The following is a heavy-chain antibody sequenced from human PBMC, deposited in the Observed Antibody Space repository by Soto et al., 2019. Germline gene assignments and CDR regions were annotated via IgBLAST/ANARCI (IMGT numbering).Heavy chain of an antibody. Sequence: QVQLVQSGAEVKKPGSSVKVSCKASGGTFSSYTISWVRQAPGQGLEWMGRIIPILGIANYAQKFQGRVTITADKSTSTAYMEMSRLRSEDTAVYYCALVGATPRGDYYYGMDVWGQGTTVTVSS. V-gene: IGHV1-69*02. J-gene: IGHJ6*02. CDR1: GGTFSSYT. D-gene: IGHD1-26*01. CDR2: IIPILGIA. CDR3: ALVGATPRGDYYYGMDV.